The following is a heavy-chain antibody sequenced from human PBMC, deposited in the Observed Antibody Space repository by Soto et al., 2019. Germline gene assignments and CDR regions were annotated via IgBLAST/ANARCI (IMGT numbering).Heavy chain of an antibody. V-gene: IGHV4-34*01. Sequence: ESRSVTCLVYGVSFSVYYWSWIRQPPGKGLEWIGEINHSGSTNYNPSLKSRVTISVDTSKNQFSLKLSSVTAADKAVYYCARRGRWAEAGQDYWGQGPLVTVCS. J-gene: IGHJ4*02. CDR2: INHSGST. CDR1: GVSFSVYY. CDR3: ARRGRWAEAGQDY. D-gene: IGHD6-13*01.